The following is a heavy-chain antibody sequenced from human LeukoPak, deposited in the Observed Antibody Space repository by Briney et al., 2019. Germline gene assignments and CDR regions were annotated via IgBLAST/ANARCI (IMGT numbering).Heavy chain of an antibody. CDR2: ISSSGSYI. J-gene: IGHJ6*03. CDR1: GFTFSSYW. CDR3: ARVGPWVNPDYYYYMDV. Sequence: GGSLRLSCAASGFTFSSYWMHWVRQAPGKGLVWVSSISSSGSYIYYADSVKGRFTISRDNAKNSLYLQMNSLRAEDTAVYYCARVGPWVNPDYYYYMDVWGKGTTVTVSS. D-gene: IGHD1-14*01. V-gene: IGHV3-21*01.